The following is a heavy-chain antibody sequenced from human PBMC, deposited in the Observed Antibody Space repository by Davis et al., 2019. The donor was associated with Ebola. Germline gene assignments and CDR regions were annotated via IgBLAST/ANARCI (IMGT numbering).Heavy chain of an antibody. CDR2: MNPNSGNT. J-gene: IGHJ4*02. CDR1: GYTFTGYY. D-gene: IGHD3-22*01. CDR3: AREYYDSSGSDY. V-gene: IGHV1-8*02. Sequence: AASVKVSCKASGYTFTGYYMHWVRQATGQGLEWMGWMNPNSGNTGYAQKFQGRVTMTRNTSISTAYMELSSLRSEDTAVYYCAREYYDSSGSDYWGQGTLVTVSS.